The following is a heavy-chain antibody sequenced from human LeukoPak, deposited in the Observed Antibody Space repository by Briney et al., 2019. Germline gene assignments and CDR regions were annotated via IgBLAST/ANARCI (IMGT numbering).Heavy chain of an antibody. V-gene: IGHV4-39*01. J-gene: IGHJ4*02. Sequence: SETLSLTCTVSGGSISSSSYYWGWIRQPPGKGPEWIGSIYYSWSTYYNPSLKSRVAISVDTSKNQFSLKLSSVTAADTAVYYCARQRLWADYWGQGTLVTVSS. CDR2: IYYSWST. CDR3: ARQRLWADY. D-gene: IGHD1-26*01. CDR1: GGSISSSSYY.